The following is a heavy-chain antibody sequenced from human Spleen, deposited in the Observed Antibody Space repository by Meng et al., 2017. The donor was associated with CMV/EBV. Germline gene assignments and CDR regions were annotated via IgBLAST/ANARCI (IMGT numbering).Heavy chain of an antibody. V-gene: IGHV3-33*06. J-gene: IGHJ6*02. CDR3: AKAHGYYYYYGMDV. Sequence: GESLKISCVASGFTFSTYGMHWVRQAPGKGLEWVAVSWFDGSNEHYVDSVKGRFTISRDNSKNTFYVQMNSLRAEDTAVYYCAKAHGYYYYYGMDVWGQGTTVTVSS. D-gene: IGHD5-24*01. CDR1: GFTFSTYG. CDR2: SWFDGSNE.